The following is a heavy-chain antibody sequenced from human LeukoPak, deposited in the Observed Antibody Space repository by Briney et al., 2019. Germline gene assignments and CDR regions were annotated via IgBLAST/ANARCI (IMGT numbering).Heavy chain of an antibody. J-gene: IGHJ6*03. D-gene: IGHD6-13*01. CDR2: IYYSGST. CDR1: GGSISSYY. CDR3: AGSSWYDYYMDV. Sequence: PSETLSLTCTVSGGSISSYYWSWIRQPPGKGLEWIGYIYYSGSTNYNPSLKSRVTISVDTSKNQFSLKLSSVTAADTAVYYCAGSSWYDYYMDVWGKGTTVTVSS. V-gene: IGHV4-59*01.